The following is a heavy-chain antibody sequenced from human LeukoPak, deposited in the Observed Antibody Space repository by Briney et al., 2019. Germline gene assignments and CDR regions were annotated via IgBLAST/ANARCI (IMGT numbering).Heavy chain of an antibody. V-gene: IGHV3-48*01. D-gene: IGHD3-16*02. CDR3: ARMGYDYVWGSYRPYYFDY. J-gene: IGHJ4*02. CDR1: GFTFSSYS. CDR2: ISSSSSTI. Sequence: GGSLRLSCAASGFTFSSYSMNWVRQAPGKGLEWVSYISSSSSTIYYADSVKGRFTISRDNAKNSLYLQMNSLRAEDTAVYYCARMGYDYVWGSYRPYYFDYWGQGTLVTVSS.